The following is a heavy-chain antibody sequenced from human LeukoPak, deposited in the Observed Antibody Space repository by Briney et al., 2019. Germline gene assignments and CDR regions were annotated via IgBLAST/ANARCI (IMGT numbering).Heavy chain of an antibody. Sequence: GASVRVSCKASGYTFIGYYMHWVRQAPGQGLEWMGWINPNSGGTDYEQKFQGRVTMSRDTSISTAYMELSRLRSDDTAVCYCVRDRYYGSGSFYQMDVWGQGTTVTVSS. D-gene: IGHD3-10*01. J-gene: IGHJ6*02. V-gene: IGHV1-2*02. CDR3: VRDRYYGSGSFYQMDV. CDR2: INPNSGGT. CDR1: GYTFIGYY.